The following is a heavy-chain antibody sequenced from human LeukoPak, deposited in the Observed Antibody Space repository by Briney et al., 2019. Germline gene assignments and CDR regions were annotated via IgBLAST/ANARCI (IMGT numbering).Heavy chain of an antibody. J-gene: IGHJ6*02. CDR3: AKGRGVSGRPGYYGMDV. CDR2: VSGSGGST. V-gene: IGHV3-23*01. CDR1: GSTSNTYA. D-gene: IGHD6-13*01. Sequence: PGGSLRLSCVSSGSTSNTYAMTWVRQAPGKGLEWISVVSGSGGSTYYADSVKGRFTIFRDNTKDTVYLHMNSLRAEDTAIYYCAKGRGVSGRPGYYGMDVWGQGTTVIVSS.